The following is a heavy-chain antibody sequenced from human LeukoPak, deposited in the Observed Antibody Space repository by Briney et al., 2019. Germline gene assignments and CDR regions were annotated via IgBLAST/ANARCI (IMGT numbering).Heavy chain of an antibody. CDR1: GYAFTNYD. J-gene: IGHJ3*02. D-gene: IGHD6-13*01. Sequence: ASVKVSCKASGYAFTNYDINWVRQATGQGLEWMGWMNPNSGNTGYAQKFQGRVTMTRDMSTSTVYMELSSLRSEDTAVYYCARGVIPAATSAFDIWGQGTMVTVSS. V-gene: IGHV1-8*01. CDR3: ARGVIPAATSAFDI. CDR2: MNPNSGNT.